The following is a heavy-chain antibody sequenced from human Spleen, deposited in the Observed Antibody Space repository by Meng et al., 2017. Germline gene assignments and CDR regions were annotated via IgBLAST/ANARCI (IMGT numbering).Heavy chain of an antibody. Sequence: SETLSLTCAVYGGSFSGYYWSWIRQPPGKGLEWIGKINHSGNTNYNPSLKSRVTISVDTSKNQFSLKLSSVTAADTAVYYCAGWKMVTATFYTAEYFQHWGQGNLVTVSS. D-gene: IGHD2-15*01. J-gene: IGHJ1*01. CDR3: AGWKMVTATFYTAEYFQH. CDR1: GGSFSGYY. V-gene: IGHV4-34*01. CDR2: INHSGNT.